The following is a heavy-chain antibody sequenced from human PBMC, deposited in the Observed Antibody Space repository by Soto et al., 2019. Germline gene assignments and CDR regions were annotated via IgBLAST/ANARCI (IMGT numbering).Heavy chain of an antibody. Sequence: QVQLVESGGGVVQPGRSLRLSCAASGFTFSSYGMHWVRQAPGKGLEWAAVIWYDGSNKYYADSVKGRFTISRDNSKNTLYLQMNSRRAEDTAVYYWASSPLERWPNYFDYWGQGTLVTVSS. V-gene: IGHV3-33*01. CDR1: GFTFSSYG. J-gene: IGHJ4*02. CDR3: ASSPLERWPNYFDY. CDR2: IWYDGSNK. D-gene: IGHD6-19*01.